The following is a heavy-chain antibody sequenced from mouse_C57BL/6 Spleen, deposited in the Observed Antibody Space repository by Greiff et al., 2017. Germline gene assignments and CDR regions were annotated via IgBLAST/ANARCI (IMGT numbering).Heavy chain of an antibody. V-gene: IGHV1-15*01. CDR2: IDPETGGT. J-gene: IGHJ3*01. Sequence: QVQLKESGAELVRPGASVTLSCKASGYTFTDYEMHWVQQTPVHGLEWIGAIDPETGGTAYNQKFKGKAILTADKSSSTAYMELRSLTSEDSAVYYCTRKGFAYWGQGTLVTVSA. CDR3: TRKGFAY. CDR1: GYTFTDYE.